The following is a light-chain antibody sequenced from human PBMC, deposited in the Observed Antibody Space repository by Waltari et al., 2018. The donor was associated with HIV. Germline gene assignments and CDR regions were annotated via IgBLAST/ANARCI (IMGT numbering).Light chain of an antibody. CDR1: SSSVWRDDL. CDR3: CSCPRSGIRYV. Sequence: QSALTQPASVSWSPGQSLPISSTGNSSSVWRDDLVSWDQQHPGEAPKLIIYEVTKRPSGVSNRFSGSKSGNTASLTISGLQAEDEADYYCCSCPRSGIRYVFGTGTKVTVL. J-gene: IGLJ1*01. V-gene: IGLV2-23*02. CDR2: EVT.